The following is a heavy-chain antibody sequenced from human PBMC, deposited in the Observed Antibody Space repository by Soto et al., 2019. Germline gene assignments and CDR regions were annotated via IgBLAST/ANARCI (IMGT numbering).Heavy chain of an antibody. CDR2: IDPNDSYT. Sequence: GEALKISCKGSGYSFTSYWINWVRQMPGKGLEWMGGIDPNDSYTNYSPSFQGHVTISADKSISTDYLQWSSLKASDTAMYYCASPAGYSSSWSGYYYYYCMDVWGQGTLATVSS. CDR1: GYSFTSYW. CDR3: ASPAGYSSSWSGYYYYYCMDV. J-gene: IGHJ6*02. V-gene: IGHV5-10-1*01. D-gene: IGHD6-13*01.